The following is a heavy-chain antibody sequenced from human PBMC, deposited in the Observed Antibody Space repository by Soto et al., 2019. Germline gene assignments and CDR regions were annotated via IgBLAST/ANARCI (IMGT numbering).Heavy chain of an antibody. Sequence: SETLSLTCTVSGGSISGYYWSWIRQPPGKGLEWIGYIYYSGSTTYNPSLKSPATISVDTSRNQFSLKLSSVTAADTAVYYCAKVRDDHSYLFDYWGQGILVTVSS. D-gene: IGHD2-15*01. V-gene: IGHV4-59*01. CDR2: IYYSGST. CDR1: GGSISGYY. J-gene: IGHJ4*02. CDR3: AKVRDDHSYLFDY.